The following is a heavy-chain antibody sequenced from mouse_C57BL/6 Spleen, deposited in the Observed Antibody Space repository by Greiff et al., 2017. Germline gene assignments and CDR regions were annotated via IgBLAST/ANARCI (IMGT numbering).Heavy chain of an antibody. CDR2: IYPGGGYT. D-gene: IGHD2-1*01. Sequence: VQLQQSGAELVRPGTSVKMSCKASGYTFTNYWIGWAKQRPGHGLEWIGDIYPGGGYTNYNEKFKGKATLTADKSSSTAYMQFSSLTSEDSAVYYCARSGNYEGFAYWGQGTLVTVSA. CDR1: GYTFTNYW. V-gene: IGHV1-63*01. CDR3: ARSGNYEGFAY. J-gene: IGHJ3*01.